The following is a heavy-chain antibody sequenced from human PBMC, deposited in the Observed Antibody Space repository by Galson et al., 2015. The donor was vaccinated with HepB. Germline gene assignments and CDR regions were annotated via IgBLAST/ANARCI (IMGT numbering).Heavy chain of an antibody. CDR3: AKDNESRGFDH. Sequence: LRLSCAASGFTFSIYGMTWVRQAPGKGLEWISTINDNGLKTYYADSVKGRFTISRDNSKSALFLQIDSLRVEDTAVYYCAKDNESRGFDHWGQGTLVTVSS. V-gene: IGHV3-23*01. CDR2: INDNGLKT. D-gene: IGHD2-8*01. J-gene: IGHJ4*02. CDR1: GFTFSIYG.